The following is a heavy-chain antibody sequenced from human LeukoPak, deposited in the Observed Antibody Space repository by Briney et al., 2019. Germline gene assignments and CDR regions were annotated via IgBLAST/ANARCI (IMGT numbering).Heavy chain of an antibody. CDR1: GYTFSDYY. CDR3: ARADGSAWPTGEFDY. CDR2: INPNSGGT. D-gene: IGHD6-19*01. Sequence: GASVKVSCKASGYTFSDYYMHWVRQAPGQGLEWMGWINPNSGGTNYVQKFQGRATMTRDTSISTAYMEVSRLRSDDTTVYYCARADGSAWPTGEFDYWGQGTLVTVSS. J-gene: IGHJ4*02. V-gene: IGHV1-2*02.